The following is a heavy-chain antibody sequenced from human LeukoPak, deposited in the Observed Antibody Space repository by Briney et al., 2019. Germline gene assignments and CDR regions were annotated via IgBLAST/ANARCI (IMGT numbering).Heavy chain of an antibody. CDR3: ASRDNGSGVVPDY. CDR1: GGSVSSGSYY. J-gene: IGHJ4*02. Sequence: SETLSLTCTVSGGSVSSGSYYWSWIRQPPGKGLEWIGYIYYSGSTNYNPSLKSRVTISVDTSKNQFSLKLSSVTAADTAVYYCASRDNGSGVVPDYWGQGTLVTVFS. CDR2: IYYSGST. V-gene: IGHV4-61*01. D-gene: IGHD3-10*01.